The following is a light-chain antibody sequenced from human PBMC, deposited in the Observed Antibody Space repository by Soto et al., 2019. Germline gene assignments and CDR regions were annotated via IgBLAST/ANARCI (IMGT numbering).Light chain of an antibody. V-gene: IGKV3-15*01. J-gene: IGKJ4*01. CDR1: QSVSSN. Sequence: EIVMTQSPATLSVSPGERATLSCRASQSVSSNLAWYQQTPGQAPRLLIYGASTRATGIPARFSGSGSGTAFTLTISSLQSEDFAVYYGQQYNNWPLTFGGGTKVEIK. CDR3: QQYNNWPLT. CDR2: GAS.